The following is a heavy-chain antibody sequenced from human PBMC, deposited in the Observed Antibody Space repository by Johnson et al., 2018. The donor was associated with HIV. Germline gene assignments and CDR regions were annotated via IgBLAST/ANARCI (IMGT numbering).Heavy chain of an antibody. D-gene: IGHD4-23*01. V-gene: IGHV3-20*04. CDR1: GFTFDDYG. CDR3: ARRDYGGNWGGFDI. Sequence: VQLVESGGGVVRPGGSLRLSCAASGFTFDDYGMSWVRQAPGKGLDWVSGINWTGGNTAYADSVKVRFTISRDNAKNFLYLQMNSLRGEDTALYYCARRDYGGNWGGFDIWGQGTMVTVSS. CDR2: INWTGGNT. J-gene: IGHJ3*02.